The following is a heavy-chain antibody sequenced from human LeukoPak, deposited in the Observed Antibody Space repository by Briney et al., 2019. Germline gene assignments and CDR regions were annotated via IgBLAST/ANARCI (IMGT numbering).Heavy chain of an antibody. V-gene: IGHV4-59*08. Sequence: SETLSLTCSVSSVSISTYTWSWLRQPPGKELEWIGYIYYSGSTNYNPNLKSRVTISRDTCKNQFSLKLTSVTAADTAIYYCARHKHTSGFYYYFDMWGQGTLVTVSS. CDR1: SVSISTYT. CDR3: ARHKHTSGFYYYFDM. J-gene: IGHJ3*02. D-gene: IGHD3-22*01. CDR2: IYYSGST.